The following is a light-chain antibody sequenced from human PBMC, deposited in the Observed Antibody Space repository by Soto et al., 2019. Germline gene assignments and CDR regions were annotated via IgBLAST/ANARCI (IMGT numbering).Light chain of an antibody. Sequence: DVQMTQSPSSLSASVGDRVTFPCRASQRIITYLNWYQQKPGKAPKLLIYAASSLQSGVPSRFSGSGSGTDFTLTISSLQPEDFATYYCQQSYTTPRTFGQGTKVDIK. CDR1: QRIITY. CDR2: AAS. V-gene: IGKV1-39*01. J-gene: IGKJ1*01. CDR3: QQSYTTPRT.